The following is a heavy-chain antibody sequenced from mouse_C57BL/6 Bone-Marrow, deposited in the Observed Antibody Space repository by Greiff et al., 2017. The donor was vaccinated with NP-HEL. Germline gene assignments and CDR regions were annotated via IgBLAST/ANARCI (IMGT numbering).Heavy chain of an antibody. V-gene: IGHV14-3*01. CDR3: APSYYGSSSWFAY. J-gene: IGHJ3*01. CDR1: GFNIKNTY. D-gene: IGHD1-1*01. CDR2: IDPANGNT. Sequence: EVQLQQSVAELVRPGASVKLSCTASGFNIKNTYMHWVKQRPEQGLEWIGRIDPANGNTKYAPKFQGKATITADTSSNTAYLQLSSLTSEDTAIYYCAPSYYGSSSWFAYWGQGTLVTVSA.